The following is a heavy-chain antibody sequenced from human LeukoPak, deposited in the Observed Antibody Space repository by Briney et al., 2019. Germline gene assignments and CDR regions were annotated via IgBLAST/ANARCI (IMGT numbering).Heavy chain of an antibody. Sequence: GASLQISFQGSGCSFTSYWIGWGRQMPGKGLEWMGIIYPGDSDTRYSPSFQGEVTISADKSISTAYLQWSSLKASDTAMYYCARLRDRTYLDYWGQGTLVTVSS. CDR1: GCSFTSYW. CDR3: ARLRDRTYLDY. D-gene: IGHD5-24*01. J-gene: IGHJ4*02. V-gene: IGHV5-51*01. CDR2: IYPGDSDT.